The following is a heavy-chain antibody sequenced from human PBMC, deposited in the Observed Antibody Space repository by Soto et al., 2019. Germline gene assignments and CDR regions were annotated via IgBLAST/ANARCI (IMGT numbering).Heavy chain of an antibody. Sequence: ASVKVSCKASRYTFTSYGISWVRQAPGQGLEWMGWINTNNGNTRYAQKLKGRVTMTRNTSTSTAYMELSSLRSEDTAVYYCARTLYGDNVDYWGQGTLVTVSS. J-gene: IGHJ4*02. CDR3: ARTLYGDNVDY. CDR1: RYTFTSYG. V-gene: IGHV1-18*01. D-gene: IGHD4-17*01. CDR2: INTNNGNT.